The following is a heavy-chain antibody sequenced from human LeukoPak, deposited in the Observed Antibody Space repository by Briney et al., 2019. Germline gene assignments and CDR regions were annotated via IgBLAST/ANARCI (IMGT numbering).Heavy chain of an antibody. CDR3: ARAPRGYSGYDPPDY. D-gene: IGHD5-12*01. Sequence: SETLSLTCTVSGGSISSSSYYWGWIRQPPGKGLEWIGSIYCSGSTYYNSSLKSRVTISVDTSKNQFSLKLSSVTAADTAVYYCARAPRGYSGYDPPDYWGQGTLVTVSS. J-gene: IGHJ4*02. CDR1: GGSISSSSYY. CDR2: IYCSGST. V-gene: IGHV4-39*07.